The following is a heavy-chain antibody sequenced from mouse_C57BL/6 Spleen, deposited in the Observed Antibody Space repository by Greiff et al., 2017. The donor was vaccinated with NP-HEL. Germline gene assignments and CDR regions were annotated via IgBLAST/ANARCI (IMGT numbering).Heavy chain of an antibody. V-gene: IGHV1-53*01. CDR3: ARGFGNY. CDR1: NSSSLG. J-gene: IGHJ2*01. D-gene: IGHD4-1*01. Sequence: NSSSLGLHWVKQRPGQGLEWIGNINPSNGGTNYNEKFKSKATLTVDKSSSTAYMQLSSLTSEDSAVYYCARGFGNYWGQGTTLTVSS. CDR2: INPSNGGT.